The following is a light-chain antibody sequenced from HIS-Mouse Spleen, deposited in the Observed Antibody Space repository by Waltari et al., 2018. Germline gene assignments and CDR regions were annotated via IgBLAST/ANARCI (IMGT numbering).Light chain of an antibody. V-gene: IGLV3-1*01. J-gene: IGLJ2*01. Sequence: SYELTQPPSVSVSPGQTASITCSGDKLGAKYACWYQQKPAQSPVLVIYQASKRPSGIPERFSGSNSGNTATLTISGTQAMDEADYYCQAWDSSYSVFGGGTKLTVL. CDR1: KLGAKY. CDR2: QAS. CDR3: QAWDSSYSV.